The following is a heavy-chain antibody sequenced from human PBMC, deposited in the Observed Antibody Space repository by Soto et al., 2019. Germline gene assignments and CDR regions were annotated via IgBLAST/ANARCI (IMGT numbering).Heavy chain of an antibody. D-gene: IGHD3-10*01. Sequence: SETLSLTCSVSGGSISSFTYYWGWIRQPPGRGLEWIGTVYYNENTYYNLSLKSRVTITVDTAKNQFSLNLRSVTAADTAMYFCARRERYYGSPGWFDPWGQGTLVTVYS. V-gene: IGHV4-39*01. CDR1: GGSISSFTYY. CDR3: ARRERYYGSPGWFDP. CDR2: VYYNENT. J-gene: IGHJ5*02.